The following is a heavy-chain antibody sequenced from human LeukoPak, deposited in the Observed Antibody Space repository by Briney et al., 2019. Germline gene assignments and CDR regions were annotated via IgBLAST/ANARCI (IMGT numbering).Heavy chain of an antibody. J-gene: IGHJ4*02. D-gene: IGHD4-17*01. V-gene: IGHV3-30*03. CDR3: AREVDYGDYMDY. CDR2: ISYDGSNK. Sequence: GGSLRLSCAASGFTFSSYGMHWVRQAPGKGLEWVAVISYDGSNKYYADSVKGRFTISRDNSKNTLYLQMNSLRAEDTAVYYCAREVDYGDYMDYWGQGTLVTVSS. CDR1: GFTFSSYG.